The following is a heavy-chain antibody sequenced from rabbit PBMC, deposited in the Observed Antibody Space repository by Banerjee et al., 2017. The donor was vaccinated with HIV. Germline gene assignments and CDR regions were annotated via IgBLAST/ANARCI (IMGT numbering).Heavy chain of an antibody. CDR3: ARDTATSFSSYGMDL. CDR2: IDPVFGVT. D-gene: IGHD1-1*01. Sequence: QEQLVESGGGLVQPGGSLTLSCKASGFDLNTYGVSWVRQAPGKGLEWIGYIDPVFGVTYYATWVNGRFTISKTSSTTVTLKMTSLTAADTATYFCARDTATSFSSYGMDLWGPGTLVTVS. J-gene: IGHJ6*01. V-gene: IGHV1S39*01. CDR1: GFDLNTYG.